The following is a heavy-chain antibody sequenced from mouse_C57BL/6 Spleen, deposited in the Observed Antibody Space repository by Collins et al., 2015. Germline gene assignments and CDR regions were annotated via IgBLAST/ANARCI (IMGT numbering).Heavy chain of an antibody. CDR3: AKDNYGSSWYFDV. J-gene: IGHJ1*03. Sequence: EVQLQQSGPELVKPGASVKISCKASGYTFTDHYMNWVKQSHGKSLEWIGDINPNNGGTSYNQKFKGKTTLTVDKSSSTAYMELRSLTSEDSAVYYCAKDNYGSSWYFDVWGTGTTVTVSS. V-gene: IGHV1-26*01. D-gene: IGHD1-1*01. CDR2: INPNNGGT. CDR1: GYTFTDHY.